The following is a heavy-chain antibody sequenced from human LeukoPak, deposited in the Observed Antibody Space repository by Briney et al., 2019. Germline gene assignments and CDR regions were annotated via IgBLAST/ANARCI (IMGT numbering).Heavy chain of an antibody. D-gene: IGHD3-16*01. CDR3: ARFGFYYDIDV. CDR2: IHYSGKT. Sequence: SETLSLTCTVSGGSISGYYWTWTRQPPGKGLEWIGQIHYSGKTDYNPSLRSRITISVDTSKNQMFLKLSSVTAADTAVYYCARFGFYYDIDVWGRGTTVTVSS. V-gene: IGHV4-59*01. CDR1: GGSISGYY. J-gene: IGHJ6*02.